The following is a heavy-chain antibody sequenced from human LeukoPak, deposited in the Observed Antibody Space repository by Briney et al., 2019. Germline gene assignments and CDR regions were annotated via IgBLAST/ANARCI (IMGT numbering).Heavy chain of an antibody. CDR3: ARGAPGHYYGSGSPFDY. J-gene: IGHJ4*02. Sequence: ASVKVSCKASGYTFTSYGISWVRQAPGQGLEWMGWISAYNGNTNYAQKLQGRVTMTTDTSTSAAYMELRSLRSDDTAVYYCARGAPGHYYGSGSPFDYWGQGTLVTVSS. CDR2: ISAYNGNT. CDR1: GYTFTSYG. D-gene: IGHD3-10*01. V-gene: IGHV1-18*01.